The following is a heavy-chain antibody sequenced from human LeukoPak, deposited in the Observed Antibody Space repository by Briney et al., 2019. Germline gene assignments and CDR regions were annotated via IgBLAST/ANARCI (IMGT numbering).Heavy chain of an antibody. CDR2: IGAGDKYT. CDR1: GFTLRNYA. CDR3: AKSAWFGELGYFDY. J-gene: IGHJ4*02. V-gene: IGHV3-23*01. Sequence: PGGSLRLSCAASGFTLRNYAMSWVRQAPGKGLEWVSSIGAGDKYTYHIDSVKGRFTISRDNSKNTLYLQMNSLRAEDTAVYYCAKSAWFGELGYFDYWGQGTLVTVSS. D-gene: IGHD3-10*01.